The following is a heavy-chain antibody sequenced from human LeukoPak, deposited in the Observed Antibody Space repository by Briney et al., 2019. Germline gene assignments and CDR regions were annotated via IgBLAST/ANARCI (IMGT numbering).Heavy chain of an antibody. CDR1: GYTFTSYY. V-gene: IGHV1-46*03. J-gene: IGHJ4*02. CDR2: INPSGGST. CDR3: ASIFGVVIEDY. D-gene: IGHD3-3*01. Sequence: ASVKVSCKASGYTFTSYYMHWVRQAPGQGLEWMGIINPSGGSTSYAQKFQGRVTMTRDTSTSTVYMELSSLRSEDTTVYYCASIFGVVIEDYWGQGTLVTVSS.